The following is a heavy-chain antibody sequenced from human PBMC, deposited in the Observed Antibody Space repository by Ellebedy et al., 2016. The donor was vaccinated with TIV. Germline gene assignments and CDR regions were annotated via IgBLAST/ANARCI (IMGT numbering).Heavy chain of an antibody. CDR1: GGSISSSSYY. Sequence: GSLRLSXTVSGGSISSSSYYWGWIRQPPGKGLEWIGSIYYSGSTYYNPSLKSRVTISVDTSKNQFSLKLSSVTAADTAVYYCARGVATMVRGARGAFDIWGQGTMVTVSS. J-gene: IGHJ3*02. V-gene: IGHV4-39*07. CDR2: IYYSGST. D-gene: IGHD3-10*01. CDR3: ARGVATMVRGARGAFDI.